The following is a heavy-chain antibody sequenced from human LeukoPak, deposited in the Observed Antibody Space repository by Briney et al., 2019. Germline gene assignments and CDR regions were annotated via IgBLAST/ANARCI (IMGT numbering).Heavy chain of an antibody. Sequence: PSETLSLTCTVSGGSISSYYWSWIRQPPGKGLEWIGYIYYSGSTNYSPSLKSRVTISVDTSKNQFSLKLSSVTAADTAVYYCAGGRDYWGQGTLVTVSS. CDR2: IYYSGST. J-gene: IGHJ4*02. CDR3: AGGRDY. CDR1: GGSISSYY. V-gene: IGHV4-59*01.